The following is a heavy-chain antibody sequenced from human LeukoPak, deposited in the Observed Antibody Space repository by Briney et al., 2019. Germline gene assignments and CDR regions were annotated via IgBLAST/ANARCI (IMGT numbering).Heavy chain of an antibody. Sequence: ASVKVSCKASGYAFDYYGITWVRQAPGQGLEWMGGIIPIFGTANYAQKFQGRVTITTDESTSTAYMELSSLRSEDTAVYYCARGRSGTYYPDYWGQGTLVTVSS. CDR1: GYAFDYYG. D-gene: IGHD3-10*01. CDR3: ARGRSGTYYPDY. V-gene: IGHV1-69*05. J-gene: IGHJ4*02. CDR2: IIPIFGTA.